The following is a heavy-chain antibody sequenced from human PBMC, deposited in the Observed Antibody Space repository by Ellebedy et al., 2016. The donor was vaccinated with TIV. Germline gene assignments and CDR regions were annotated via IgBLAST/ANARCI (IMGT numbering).Heavy chain of an antibody. CDR2: IIPIFGTA. D-gene: IGHD6-19*01. CDR3: ASVTYSSFSPFDY. V-gene: IGHV1-69*06. CDR1: GGTFSSYA. Sequence: SVKVSCXASGGTFSSYAISWVRQAPGQGLEWMGGIIPIFGTANYAQKFQGRVTITADKSTSTAHMELSSLRSDDTATYYCASVTYSSFSPFDYWGQGTLVTVSS. J-gene: IGHJ4*02.